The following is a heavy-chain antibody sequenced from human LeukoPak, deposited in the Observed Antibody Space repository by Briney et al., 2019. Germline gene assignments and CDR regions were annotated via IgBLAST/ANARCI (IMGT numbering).Heavy chain of an antibody. CDR1: GFTFDDYA. CDR2: ISWNSGSI. J-gene: IGHJ4*02. CDR3: AKDNGITTVDYFDY. D-gene: IGHD3-3*01. V-gene: IGHV3-9*01. Sequence: GGSLRLSCAASGFTFDDYAMHWVRQAPGKGLEWVSGISWNSGSIGYADSVKGRFTISRDNAKNSLYLQMNSLRAEDTALYYCAKDNGITTVDYFDYWGQGTLVTVSS.